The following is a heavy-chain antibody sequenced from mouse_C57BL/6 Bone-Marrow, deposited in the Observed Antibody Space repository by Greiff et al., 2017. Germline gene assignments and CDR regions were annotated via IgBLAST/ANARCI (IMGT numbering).Heavy chain of an antibody. J-gene: IGHJ1*03. D-gene: IGHD1-1*01. CDR3: ARSGYYYGSSYRYFDV. Sequence: LQQPGTELVKPGASVKLSCKASGYTFTSYWMHWVKQRPGQGLEWIGNINPSNGGTNYNEKFKSKATLTVDKSSSTAYMQLSSLTSEDSAVYYCARSGYYYGSSYRYFDVWGTGPTVTVSS. CDR1: GYTFTSYW. V-gene: IGHV1-53*01. CDR2: INPSNGGT.